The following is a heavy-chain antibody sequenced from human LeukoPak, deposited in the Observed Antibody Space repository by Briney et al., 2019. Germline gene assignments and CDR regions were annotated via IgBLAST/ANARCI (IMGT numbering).Heavy chain of an antibody. CDR1: GGSFSGDF. Sequence: SETLSLTCAVYGGSFSGDFWSWLRQSPGKGLEWIGEINHGGSTTYNPSLQSRVTMSVDTSTNQISLKMTSVTAADTAIYYCARHTWQRLPFDDWGQGTQVTISS. D-gene: IGHD6-25*01. CDR3: ARHTWQRLPFDD. CDR2: INHGGST. J-gene: IGHJ4*02. V-gene: IGHV4-34*01.